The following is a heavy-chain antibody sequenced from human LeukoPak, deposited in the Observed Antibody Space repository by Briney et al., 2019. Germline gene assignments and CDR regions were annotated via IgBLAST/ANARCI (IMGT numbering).Heavy chain of an antibody. J-gene: IGHJ4*02. CDR2: ISGGTTTV. CDR3: ARDNLPNSYDSSGADS. Sequence: GGSLRLSVPTSGFIFIPYPMPGVRQAPGKGREGISYISGGTTTVFYADSVKGRFTISRDNAKNSLYLQMNSLRAEDTAVYFCARDNLPNSYDSSGADSWGQGTLVTVSS. D-gene: IGHD3-22*01. V-gene: IGHV3-48*04. CDR1: GFIFIPYP.